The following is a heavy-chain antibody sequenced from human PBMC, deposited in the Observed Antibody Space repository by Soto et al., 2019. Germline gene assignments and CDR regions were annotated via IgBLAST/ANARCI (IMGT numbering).Heavy chain of an antibody. D-gene: IGHD3-9*01. V-gene: IGHV4-34*01. CDR3: ARGSGDPLRYFDWLFPGGFDY. CDR1: GFTFSNAW. Sequence: PGGSLRLSCAASGFTFSNAWMSWFRQAPGKGLEWIGEINHSGSTNYNPSLKSRVTISVDTSKNQFSLKLSSVTAADTAVYYCARGSGDPLRYFDWLFPGGFDYWGQGTLVTVSS. J-gene: IGHJ4*02. CDR2: INHSGST.